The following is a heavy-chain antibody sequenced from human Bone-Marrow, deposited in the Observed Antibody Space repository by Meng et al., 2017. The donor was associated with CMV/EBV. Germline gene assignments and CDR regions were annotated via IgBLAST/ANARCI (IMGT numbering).Heavy chain of an antibody. Sequence: SVKVSCKASGGTFSSYAISWVRQAPGQGLEWMGGIIPILGIANYAQKFQGRVTITADKSTSTAYMELSSLRSEDTAVYYCARGHTDCISPACQILYYYYYMAVWGQGNTVNVAS. CDR3: ARGHTDCISPACQILYYYYYMAV. J-gene: IGHJ6*02. V-gene: IGHV1-69*10. D-gene: IGHD2-2*01. CDR1: GGTFSSYA. CDR2: IIPILGIA.